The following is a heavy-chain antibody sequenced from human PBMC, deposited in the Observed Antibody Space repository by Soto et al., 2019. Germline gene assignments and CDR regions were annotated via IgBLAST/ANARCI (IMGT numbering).Heavy chain of an antibody. V-gene: IGHV3-11*01. D-gene: IGHD3-16*02. CDR3: ARDTYYEYLWGSDRYTGALN. Sequence: QVQLVESGGGLVKPGGSLILSCAASGFTFSDYYMSWIRHVPGKGLEWVSHISGSGNDIFYVGSLKGRFTISRDNAKNDMYLQMNSLRAEDTAVDYCARDTYYEYLWGSDRYTGALNWGQGTLVTVSS. CDR2: ISGSGNDI. CDR1: GFTFSDYY. J-gene: IGHJ4*02.